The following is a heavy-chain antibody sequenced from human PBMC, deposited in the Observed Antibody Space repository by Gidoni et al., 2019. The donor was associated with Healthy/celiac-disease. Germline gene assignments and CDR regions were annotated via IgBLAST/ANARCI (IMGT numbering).Heavy chain of an antibody. D-gene: IGHD6-13*01. J-gene: IGHJ6*03. V-gene: IGHV5-51*01. CDR3: ARHVRSYSSSWSYYYYYMDV. Sequence: EVQLVPSGAEVKKPGESLKISCKGSGYSFTRYWIGWVRQMPGKGLEWMVIIYPGDSDTRYSPSFQGQVTISADKSISTAYLQWSSLKASDTAMYYCARHVRSYSSSWSYYYYYMDVWGKGTTVTVSS. CDR2: IYPGDSDT. CDR1: GYSFTRYW.